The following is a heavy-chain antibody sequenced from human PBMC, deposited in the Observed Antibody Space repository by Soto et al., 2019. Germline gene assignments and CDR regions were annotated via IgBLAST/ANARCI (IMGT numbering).Heavy chain of an antibody. J-gene: IGHJ5*02. CDR1: GYTFSTHG. D-gene: IGHD2-15*01. V-gene: IGHV1-18*01. CDR3: ARDLGYCRSGTCYREWFDP. CDR2: VRGDNGHR. Sequence: QVQLVQSGAEVKKPGASVKVSCKASGYTFSTHGISWVRQVPGQGLEWMGWVRGDNGHRNYAQSLQGRVTMTTDTSTNTAYTELRSLRSDDTAGYDCARDLGYCRSGTCYREWFDPWGQGTLVTVSS.